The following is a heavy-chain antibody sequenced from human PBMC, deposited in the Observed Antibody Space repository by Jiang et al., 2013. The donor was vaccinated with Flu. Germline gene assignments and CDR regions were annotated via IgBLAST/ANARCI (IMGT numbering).Heavy chain of an antibody. Sequence: TSYAMNWVRQAPGQGLEWMGWINTNTGNPTYAQGFTGRFVFSLDTSVSTAYLQISSLKAEDTAVYYCARDQRITMVRGVPSLGYWGQGTLVTVSS. J-gene: IGHJ4*02. D-gene: IGHD3-10*01. V-gene: IGHV7-4-1*02. CDR3: ARDQRITMVRGVPSLGY. CDR1: TSYA. CDR2: INTNTGNP.